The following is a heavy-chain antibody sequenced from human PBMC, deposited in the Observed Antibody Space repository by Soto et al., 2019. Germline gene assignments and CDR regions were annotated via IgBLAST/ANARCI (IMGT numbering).Heavy chain of an antibody. Sequence: GGSLRLSCAASGFTFSSYAMSWVRQAPGKGLEWVSAISGSGGSTYYADSVKGRFTISRDNSKNTLYLQMNSLRAEDTAVYYCAKSTSIVGATSTFDYWGQGTLVTVSS. D-gene: IGHD1-26*01. CDR1: GFTFSSYA. CDR3: AKSTSIVGATSTFDY. CDR2: ISGSGGST. J-gene: IGHJ4*02. V-gene: IGHV3-23*01.